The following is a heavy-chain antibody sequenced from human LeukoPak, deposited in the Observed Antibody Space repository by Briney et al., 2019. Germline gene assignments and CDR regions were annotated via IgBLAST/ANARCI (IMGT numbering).Heavy chain of an antibody. CDR2: ISSSSGYI. V-gene: IGHV3-21*01. CDR3: ARGVEGSASLYHFDY. CDR1: GFTFSYYT. J-gene: IGHJ4*02. Sequence: SGGSLRLSCVASGFTFSYYTMNWVRQAPGKGLEWVSSISSSSGYIYYADSVKGRFTFSRDNTKNSLYLQMSSLRAEDTAVYYCARGVEGSASLYHFDYRGQGTLVTVSS. D-gene: IGHD3-10*01.